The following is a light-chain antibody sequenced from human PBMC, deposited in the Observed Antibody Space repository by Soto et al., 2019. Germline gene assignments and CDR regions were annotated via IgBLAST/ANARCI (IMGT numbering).Light chain of an antibody. J-gene: IGLJ2*01. CDR3: GSYTTIRTVV. V-gene: IGLV2-14*01. Sequence: QSALTQPASVSGSPGQSITISCTGTSSDVGGYNYVSWYQQHPGKAPKVMIYEVSNRPPGVSNRFSGSKSGDTASLTISGLQAEDEADYYCGSYTTIRTVVFGGGTKLTVL. CDR2: EVS. CDR1: SSDVGGYNY.